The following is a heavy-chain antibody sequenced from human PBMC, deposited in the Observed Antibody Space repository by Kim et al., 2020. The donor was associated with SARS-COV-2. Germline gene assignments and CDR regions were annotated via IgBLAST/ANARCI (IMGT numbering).Heavy chain of an antibody. CDR3: TTGAVLRFLEWWPAIFDY. CDR1: GFTFSNAW. J-gene: IGHJ4*02. CDR2: IKSKTDGGTT. Sequence: GGSLRLSCAASGFTFSNAWMSWVRQAPGKGLEWVGRIKSKTDGGTTDYAAPVKGRFTISRDDSKNTLYLQMNSLKTEDTAVYYCTTGAVLRFLEWWPAIFDYWGQGTLVTVSS. V-gene: IGHV3-15*01. D-gene: IGHD3-3*01.